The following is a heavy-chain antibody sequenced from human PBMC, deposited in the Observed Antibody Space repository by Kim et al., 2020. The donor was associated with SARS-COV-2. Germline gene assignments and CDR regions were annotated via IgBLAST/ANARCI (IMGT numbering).Heavy chain of an antibody. V-gene: IGHV5-51*01. Sequence: SQSFKDQVTVSADKSIRTAYLQWSSLKDSDTAMYYCARMAGGGDPSEFDYWGQGTLVTVSS. J-gene: IGHJ4*02. CDR3: ARMAGGGDPSEFDY. D-gene: IGHD2-21*01.